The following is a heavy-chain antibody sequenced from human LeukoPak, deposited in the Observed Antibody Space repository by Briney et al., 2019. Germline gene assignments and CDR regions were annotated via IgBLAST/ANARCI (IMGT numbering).Heavy chain of an antibody. V-gene: IGHV3-7*01. Sequence: GGSLRLSCTASGFTFSSYWMSWVRQAPGKGLEWVANIKQDGSEKYYVDSVKGRFTIPRDNAKNSLYLQMNSLRAEDTAVYYCARNGGYYYYYMDVWGKGTTVTVSS. CDR3: ARNGGYYYYYMDV. J-gene: IGHJ6*03. CDR1: GFTFSSYW. CDR2: IKQDGSEK. D-gene: IGHD2-8*01.